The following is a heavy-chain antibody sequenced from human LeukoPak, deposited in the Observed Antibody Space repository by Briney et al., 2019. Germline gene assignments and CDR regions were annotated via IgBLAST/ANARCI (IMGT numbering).Heavy chain of an antibody. V-gene: IGHV4-34*01. Sequence: TSETLSLTCAVYGGSFSGYYWSWIRQPPGKGLEWIGEINHSGGANYNPSVKSRVTLSVDLPKNHFSLKLTSVTAADTAVYYCASSPSGYWWNFDCWGQGTLVTVSS. D-gene: IGHD3-22*01. CDR1: GGSFSGYY. CDR2: INHSGGA. J-gene: IGHJ4*02. CDR3: ASSPSGYWWNFDC.